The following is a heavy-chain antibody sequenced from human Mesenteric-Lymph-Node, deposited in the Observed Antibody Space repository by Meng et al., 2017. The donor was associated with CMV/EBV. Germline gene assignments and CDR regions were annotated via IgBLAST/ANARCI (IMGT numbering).Heavy chain of an antibody. CDR3: ARATRITIFDVVIIEGYYFDY. CDR2: MNPNSGNT. CDR1: GYTFTSYD. J-gene: IGHJ4*02. Sequence: ASVKVSCKASGYTFTSYDINWVRQATGQGLEWMGWMNPNSGNTGYAQKFQGRVTMTRNTSISTAYMELSSLRSEYTAVYYCARATRITIFDVVIIEGYYFDYWGQGTMVTVSS. D-gene: IGHD3-3*01. V-gene: IGHV1-8*01.